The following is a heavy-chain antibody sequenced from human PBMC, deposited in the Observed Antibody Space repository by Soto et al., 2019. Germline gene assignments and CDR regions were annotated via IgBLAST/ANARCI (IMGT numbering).Heavy chain of an antibody. CDR3: ARGYCSSTSCYIWDNWFDP. J-gene: IGHJ5*02. D-gene: IGHD2-2*02. Sequence: QVQLQESGPGLVKPSETLSLTCTVSGGSISRYYWSWIRQPPGKGLEWIGYIYYSGRTNYNPSLKSRVTISVDTSKHQFSLQLSSVTAADTAVYYCARGYCSSTSCYIWDNWFDPWGQGTLVTVSS. V-gene: IGHV4-59*01. CDR2: IYYSGRT. CDR1: GGSISRYY.